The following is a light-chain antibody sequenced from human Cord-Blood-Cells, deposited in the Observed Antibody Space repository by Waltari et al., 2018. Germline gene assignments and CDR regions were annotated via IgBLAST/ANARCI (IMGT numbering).Light chain of an antibody. CDR2: GKN. Sequence: SSELTQDPAVSVALGQTVRITCQGDSLRSYYASWYQQKPGQAPVLVIYGKNNRHSGIPDRFSGSNSGNTASLTITGAQAEDEADYYCNSRDSSGNHWVFGGGTKLTVL. CDR3: NSRDSSGNHWV. J-gene: IGLJ3*02. CDR1: SLRSYY. V-gene: IGLV3-19*01.